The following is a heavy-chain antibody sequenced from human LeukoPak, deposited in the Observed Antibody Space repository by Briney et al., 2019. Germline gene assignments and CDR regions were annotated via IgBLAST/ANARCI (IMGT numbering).Heavy chain of an antibody. CDR1: GFTFRTFT. CDR2: INSASNFI. CDR3: ARGGTIAAAGNA. V-gene: IGHV3-21*01. J-gene: IGHJ4*02. Sequence: GGSLRLSCAASGFTFRTFTMHWVRQAPGKGLEWVSSINSASNFIYYADSVKGRFTISRDNAKNSLYLQMNSLRAEDTAVYYCARGGTIAAAGNAWGQGTLVTVSS. D-gene: IGHD6-13*01.